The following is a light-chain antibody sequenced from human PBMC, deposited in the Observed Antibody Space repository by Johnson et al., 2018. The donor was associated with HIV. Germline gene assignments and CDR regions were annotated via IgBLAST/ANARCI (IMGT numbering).Light chain of an antibody. J-gene: IGLJ1*01. Sequence: VLTQPPSVSAAPGQTVNISCSGNVSNIESYFVSWYQQLPGAAPTLLIYEDNKRPSGIPDRFSGSKSGATATLGITGLQTGDEADYYCGTWDSSLRTAFFGTGTKVTVL. CDR2: EDN. CDR3: GTWDSSLRTAF. CDR1: VSNIESYF. V-gene: IGLV1-51*02.